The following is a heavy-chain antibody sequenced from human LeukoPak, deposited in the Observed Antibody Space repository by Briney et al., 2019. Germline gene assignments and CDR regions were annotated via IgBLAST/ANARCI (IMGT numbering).Heavy chain of an antibody. CDR1: GFTFSRSW. CDR3: AREGTNSSGRFFDF. V-gene: IGHV3-74*01. D-gene: IGHD1-26*01. Sequence: GGFLRLSCAASGFTFSRSWMHWVRQVPRKGLMWVSRINSDGNTTNYADSVKGRFTISRDNAKNTLYLQMNSLRVEDAAVYYCAREGTNSSGRFFDFWGQGSLVTVSS. CDR2: INSDGNTT. J-gene: IGHJ4*02.